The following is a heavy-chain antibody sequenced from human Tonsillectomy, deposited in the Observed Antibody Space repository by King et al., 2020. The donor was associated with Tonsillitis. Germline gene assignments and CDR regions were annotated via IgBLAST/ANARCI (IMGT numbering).Heavy chain of an antibody. CDR2: NFYTGTT. CDR3: ARLYHDQSGRIDY. CDR1: GDSISGYY. Sequence: VQLQESGPGLVKPSETLSLICTVSGDSISGYYWTWIRQSPGKGLEYIGYNFYTGTTNYNPSLRGRVTILVDTSKNQFSLRLSSVTAADTAVYYCARLYHDQSGRIDYWGQGTLVTVSS. J-gene: IGHJ4*02. V-gene: IGHV4-59*08. D-gene: IGHD3-16*01.